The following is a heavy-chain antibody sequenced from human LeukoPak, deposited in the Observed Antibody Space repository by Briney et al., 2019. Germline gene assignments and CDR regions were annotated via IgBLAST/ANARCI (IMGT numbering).Heavy chain of an antibody. V-gene: IGHV3-23*01. CDR1: GFTFSSYA. Sequence: PGGSLRLSCAASGFTFSSYAMSWVRQAPGKGLEWVSAISGSGGSTYYADSVKGRFTISRDNSKNTLYLQMNSLRAEDTAVYYCAKDLGIDGYSYGFRDDAFDIWGQGTMVTVSS. CDR2: ISGSGGST. D-gene: IGHD5-18*01. J-gene: IGHJ3*02. CDR3: AKDLGIDGYSYGFRDDAFDI.